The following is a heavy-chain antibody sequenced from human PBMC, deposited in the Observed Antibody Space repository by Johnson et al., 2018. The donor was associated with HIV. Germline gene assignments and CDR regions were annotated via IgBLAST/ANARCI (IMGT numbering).Heavy chain of an antibody. CDR1: GFSLGSFG. CDR2: ISYDGTEK. V-gene: IGHV3-30*03. D-gene: IGHD6-6*01. CDR3: ARGQIAARWSDALHF. J-gene: IGHJ3*01. Sequence: QMQLVESGGGVVQPGRSLRLSCAASGFSLGSFGMHWVRQAPGKGLEWVAVISYDGTEKYYAESVKARFTISRDNSKNTLYLVINRVRPEDTAVYYCARGQIAARWSDALHFWGQGTKVTISS.